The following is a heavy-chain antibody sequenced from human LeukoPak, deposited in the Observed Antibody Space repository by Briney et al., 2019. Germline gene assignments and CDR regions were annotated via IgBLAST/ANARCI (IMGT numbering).Heavy chain of an antibody. V-gene: IGHV3-30*04. J-gene: IGHJ5*02. D-gene: IGHD6-13*01. CDR1: GFTFSSYA. CDR3: ARGREYSSSYNWFDP. CDR2: ISYDGSNK. Sequence: PGGSLRLSCAASGFTFSSYAMHWVRQAPGKGLEWVAVISYDGSNKYYADSVKGRFTISRDNSKNTLYLQMNSLRAEDTAVNYCARGREYSSSYNWFDPWGQGTLVTVSS.